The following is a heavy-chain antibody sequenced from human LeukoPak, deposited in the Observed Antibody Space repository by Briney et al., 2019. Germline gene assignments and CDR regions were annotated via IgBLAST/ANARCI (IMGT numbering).Heavy chain of an antibody. J-gene: IGHJ6*03. D-gene: IGHD6-13*01. CDR2: ISGFNGNT. CDR3: AREPALAAAYYYYYYMDV. CDR1: GYTFGNYG. Sequence: GASVKVSCKAAGYTFGNYGIKWVRQAPGQGLEWVGWISGFNGNTNYAQNFHDRVTMTTDTSTTTAYMELRSLRSDDTAVYYCAREPALAAAYYYYYYMDVWGKGTTVTVSS. V-gene: IGHV1-18*01.